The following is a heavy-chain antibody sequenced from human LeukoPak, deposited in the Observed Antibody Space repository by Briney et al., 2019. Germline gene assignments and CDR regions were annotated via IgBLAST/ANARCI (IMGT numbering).Heavy chain of an antibody. CDR3: AKYLDQFDY. CDR1: GFTFNSYG. V-gene: IGHV3-30*18. CDR2: ISYDGSNK. Sequence: GGSLRLSCAASGFTFNSYGMHWVRQAPGKGLEWVAVISYDGSNKYYADSVKGRFTISRDNSKNTLYLQMNSLRAEDAAVYYCAKYLDQFDYWGQGALVTVSS. J-gene: IGHJ4*02. D-gene: IGHD2-2*03.